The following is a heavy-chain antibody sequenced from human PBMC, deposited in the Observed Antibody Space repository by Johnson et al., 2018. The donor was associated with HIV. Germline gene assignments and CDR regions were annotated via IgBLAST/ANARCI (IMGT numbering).Heavy chain of an antibody. CDR1: GFTVSSNY. CDR2: IYSGGST. D-gene: IGHD3-3*01. Sequence: VQLLESGGGLVQPGGSLRLSCAASGFTVSSNYMSWVRQAPGKGLEWVSVIYSGGSTYYADSVKGRFTISRDNSKNTLDLQMSSLRAEDTAVYYCARGPTPVFGNAFDIRGQGTMVTVSS. V-gene: IGHV3-66*02. J-gene: IGHJ3*02. CDR3: ARGPTPVFGNAFDI.